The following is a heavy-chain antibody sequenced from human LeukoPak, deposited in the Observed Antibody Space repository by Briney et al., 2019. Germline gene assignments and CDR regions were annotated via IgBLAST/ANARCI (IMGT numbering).Heavy chain of an antibody. D-gene: IGHD3-22*01. Sequence: GSLRLSCAVTRFPLSSNSMSWVRPGPGVGLEWGTVSDSGGSTYNGDAVKGRFTISRDNSKNTLYLQVNSLRAEDTAVYYCYSKRVVDIRVINDYWGQGTLVTVSS. V-gene: IGHV3-66*01. CDR3: YSKRVVDIRVINDY. CDR2: SDSGGST. CDR1: RFPLSSNS. J-gene: IGHJ4*02.